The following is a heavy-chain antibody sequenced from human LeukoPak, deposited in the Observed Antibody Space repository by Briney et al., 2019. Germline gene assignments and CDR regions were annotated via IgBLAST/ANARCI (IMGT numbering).Heavy chain of an antibody. Sequence: SETLSLTCTVSGGYITSYYWSWVRQPPGKGLEWIGYIYYSGTTNYNPSLKSRVTISVDTSKNQFSLRLSSVTAADTAVYYCAREDPQTTVPEGLDVWGQGTTVTVSS. D-gene: IGHD4-17*01. CDR3: AREDPQTTVPEGLDV. CDR1: GGYITSYY. J-gene: IGHJ6*02. CDR2: IYYSGTT. V-gene: IGHV4-59*01.